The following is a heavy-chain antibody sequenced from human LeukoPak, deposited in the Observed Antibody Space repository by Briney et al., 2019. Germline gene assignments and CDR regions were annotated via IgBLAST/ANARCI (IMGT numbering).Heavy chain of an antibody. D-gene: IGHD3-22*01. J-gene: IGHJ4*02. V-gene: IGHV3-23*01. CDR1: GFTFNNYA. CDR3: ATDYYDSSGYYTGSY. Sequence: GGSLRLSCAASGFTFNNYAMSWVRQAPGKGLEWVSLISGSGGSTYYAASVKGRFTISRDNAKNSLYLQMNSLRAEDTAVYHCATDYYDSSGYYTGSYWGQGTLVTVSS. CDR2: ISGSGGST.